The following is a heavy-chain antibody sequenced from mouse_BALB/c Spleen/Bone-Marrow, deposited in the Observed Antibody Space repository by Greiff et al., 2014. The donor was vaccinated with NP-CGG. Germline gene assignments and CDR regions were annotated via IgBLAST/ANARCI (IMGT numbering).Heavy chain of an antibody. V-gene: IGHV2-9*02. CDR2: IWAGGST. J-gene: IGHJ2*01. CDR3: ARYYYGFLDY. CDR1: GFSLTSYG. D-gene: IGHD1-2*01. Sequence: QVQLKESGPGLVAPSQTLSITCTVSGFSLTSYGVHWVRQSPGKGLEWLGVIWAGGSTNYNSALMSRLSISKDNPKSQVFLKMNSLQTDDTAMYYCARYYYGFLDYWGQGTTLTVSS.